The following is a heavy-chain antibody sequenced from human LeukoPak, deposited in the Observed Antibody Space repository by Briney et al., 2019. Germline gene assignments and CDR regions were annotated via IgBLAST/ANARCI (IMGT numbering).Heavy chain of an antibody. Sequence: SETLSLTCTVSGGSISSHYWSWIRQPPGKGLEWIGYIYYSGSTNYNPSLKSRVTISVDTSKNQFSLKLSSVTAADTAVYYCARAWVVAANHYFDYWGQGTLVTVSS. J-gene: IGHJ4*02. D-gene: IGHD2-15*01. V-gene: IGHV4-59*11. CDR3: ARAWVVAANHYFDY. CDR2: IYYSGST. CDR1: GGSISSHY.